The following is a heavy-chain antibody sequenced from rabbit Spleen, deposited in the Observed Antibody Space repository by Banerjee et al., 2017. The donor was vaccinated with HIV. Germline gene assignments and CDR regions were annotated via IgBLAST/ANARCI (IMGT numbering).Heavy chain of an antibody. CDR2: IYGGSSGST. Sequence: QSLEESGGGLVKPEGSLTLTCKTSGFDLNSYYYMCWVRQAPGKGLEWIACIYGGSSGSTYYASWAKGRFTISKTSSTTVTLQMTSLTAADTATYFCARDDTGYNGYSLWGPGTLVTVS. D-gene: IGHD1-1*01. V-gene: IGHV1S40*01. CDR1: GFDLNSYYY. J-gene: IGHJ4*01. CDR3: ARDDTGYNGYSL.